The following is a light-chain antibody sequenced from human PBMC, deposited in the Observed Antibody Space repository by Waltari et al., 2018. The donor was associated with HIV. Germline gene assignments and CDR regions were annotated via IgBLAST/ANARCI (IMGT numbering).Light chain of an antibody. V-gene: IGLV2-14*01. J-gene: IGLJ2*01. Sequence: QSALTQPASVSGSPGQSITISCDVDDYKYVSWYQHHPGKAPKVIIYDVTNRPSGLSVRFSGSKSGNTATLTISGLQPEDEADYFCASYITSATPVFGGGTKLTVL. CDR3: ASYITSATPV. CDR1: DVDDYKY. CDR2: DVT.